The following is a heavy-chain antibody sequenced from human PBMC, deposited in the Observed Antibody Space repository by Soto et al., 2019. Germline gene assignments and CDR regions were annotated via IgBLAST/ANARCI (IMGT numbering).Heavy chain of an antibody. CDR1: GGSISSSSYY. D-gene: IGHD3-10*01. CDR2: IDHSGST. Sequence: QLQLQESGPGLVKPSETLSLTCTVSGGSISSSSYYWGWIRQPPGKGLEWIGSIDHSGSTYYNPPRRSRVTISVDTSKNQFSLKLSSVTAADTAVYYCARQGYYGSGRLNWFDPWGQGTLVTVSS. J-gene: IGHJ5*02. V-gene: IGHV4-39*01. CDR3: ARQGYYGSGRLNWFDP.